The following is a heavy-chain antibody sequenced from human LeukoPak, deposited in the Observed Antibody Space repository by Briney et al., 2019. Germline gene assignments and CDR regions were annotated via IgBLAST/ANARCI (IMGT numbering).Heavy chain of an antibody. CDR1: GLTLSAHD. CDR3: GRGNAAKYYGMDV. Sequence: GGSLRLSGAASGLTLSAHDMHWVRQVSGKGLEWVSTIGTAGDAYYAGSVKGRFTVSRENADNSLYLHMNSLTVGDMAVYYCGRGNAAKYYGMDVWGQGTAVIVSS. D-gene: IGHD6-25*01. J-gene: IGHJ6*02. CDR2: IGTAGDA. V-gene: IGHV3-13*01.